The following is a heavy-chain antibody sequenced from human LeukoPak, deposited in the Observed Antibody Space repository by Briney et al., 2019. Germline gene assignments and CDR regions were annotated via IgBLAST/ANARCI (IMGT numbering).Heavy chain of an antibody. CDR1: GDSVSSNSAA. D-gene: IGHD6-19*01. CDR2: TYYRSKWYN. CDR3: ARGRSIAVAGYYYYYMDV. Sequence: SQTLSLTCAISGDSVSSNSAAWSWIRQSPSRGLEWLGRTYYRSKWYNDYAVSVKSRITINPDTSKNQFSLQLNSVTPEDTAVYYCARGRSIAVAGYYYYYMDVWGKGTTVTISS. V-gene: IGHV6-1*01. J-gene: IGHJ6*03.